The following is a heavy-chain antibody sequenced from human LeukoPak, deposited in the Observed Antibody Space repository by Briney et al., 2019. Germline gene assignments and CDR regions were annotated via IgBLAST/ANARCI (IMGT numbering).Heavy chain of an antibody. CDR3: AWQWLVLGAFDY. V-gene: IGHV3-30-3*01. J-gene: IGHJ4*02. CDR2: ISNDGDNR. Sequence: PGGSLRLSCVASRFSFISYAIHWVRQAPGKGLQWVSLISNDGDNRYYADSVKGRFTVSRDNSKNTLYLQMNSLRAEDTAVYYCAWQWLVLGAFDYWGQGTLVTVSS. D-gene: IGHD6-19*01. CDR1: RFSFISYA.